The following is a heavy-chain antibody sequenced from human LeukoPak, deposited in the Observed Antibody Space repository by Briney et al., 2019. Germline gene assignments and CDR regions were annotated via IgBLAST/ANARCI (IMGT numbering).Heavy chain of an antibody. V-gene: IGHV3-30*18. CDR3: AKDRLWFGELPTPPLFDY. CDR1: GFTFSSYG. CDR2: ISYDGSNK. D-gene: IGHD3-10*01. J-gene: IGHJ4*02. Sequence: GGSLRLSCAASGFTFSSYGMHWVRQAPGKGLEWVAVISYDGSNKYYADSVKGRFTISRDNSKNTLYLQMNSLRAEDTAVYYCAKDRLWFGELPTPPLFDYWGQGTLVTVSS.